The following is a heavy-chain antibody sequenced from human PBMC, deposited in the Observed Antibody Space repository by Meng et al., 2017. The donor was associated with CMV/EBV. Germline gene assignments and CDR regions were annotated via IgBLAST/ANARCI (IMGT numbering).Heavy chain of an antibody. CDR2: IYTSGST. Sequence: QGQLQESGPGLVKPSETLSLTCTVSGGTISSYYWSWIRQPAGKGLEWIGRIYTSGSTNYNPSLKSRVTMSVDTSKNQFSLKLSSVTAADTAVYYCARHGDTAMVVGIDYWGQGTLVTVSS. CDR3: ARHGDTAMVVGIDY. J-gene: IGHJ4*02. CDR1: GGTISSYY. D-gene: IGHD5-18*01. V-gene: IGHV4-4*07.